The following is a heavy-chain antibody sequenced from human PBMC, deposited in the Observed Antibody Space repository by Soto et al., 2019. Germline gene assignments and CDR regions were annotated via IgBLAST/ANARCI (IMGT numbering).Heavy chain of an antibody. D-gene: IGHD2-2*01. CDR1: GFTFSSYS. J-gene: IGHJ6*02. V-gene: IGHV3-21*01. Sequence: EVQLVESGGGLVKPGGSLRLSCAASGFTFSSYSMNWVRQAPGKGLEWVSSISSSSSYIYYADSVKGRFTISRDNTKNSLYLEMNSLRAEDTAVYYCARMGSQLYYYYGMDVWGQGTTVTFSS. CDR2: ISSSSSYI. CDR3: ARMGSQLYYYYGMDV.